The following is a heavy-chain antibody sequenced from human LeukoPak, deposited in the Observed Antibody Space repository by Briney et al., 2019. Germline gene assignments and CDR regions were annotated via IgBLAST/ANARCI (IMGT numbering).Heavy chain of an antibody. V-gene: IGHV4-61*01. CDR1: GGSISSGPYF. CDR2: IYYSGST. D-gene: IGHD3-22*01. Sequence: SETLSLTCTVSGGSISSGPYFWSWIRQPPGKGLEWIGYIYYSGSTNYNPSLKSRVTISVDTSKNQFSLKLSSVTAADTAVYYCARGPHYYDSSGYPEHWGQGTLVTVSS. CDR3: ARGPHYYDSSGYPEH. J-gene: IGHJ1*01.